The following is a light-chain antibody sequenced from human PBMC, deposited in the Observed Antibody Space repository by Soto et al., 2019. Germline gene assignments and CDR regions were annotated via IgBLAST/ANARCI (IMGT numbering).Light chain of an antibody. J-gene: IGKJ4*01. V-gene: IGKV1-39*01. CDR3: QQTDDFPLT. Sequence: DIQMSQSPSVLSASVGDRVTITCRASQSIGKHLNWYQQKPGKAPKFLIYGASTLQSGVPSRFTGSGSGTDFTLTVNSLQAEDFARYFCQQTDDFPLTFGGGTKVDIK. CDR1: QSIGKH. CDR2: GAS.